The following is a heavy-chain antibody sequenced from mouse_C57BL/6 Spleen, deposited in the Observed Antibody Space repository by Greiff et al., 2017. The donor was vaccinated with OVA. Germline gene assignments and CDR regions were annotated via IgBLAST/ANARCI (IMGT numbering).Heavy chain of an antibody. Sequence: QVQLQQSGPELVKPGASVKISCKASGYAFSSSWMNWVKQRPGKGLEWIGRIYPGGGDTNYNGKLKGKATLSADKASSTAYMQLSSLTSEDSAVYFCAFYYGEGYYSMDYWGQGTSVTVSS. J-gene: IGHJ4*01. D-gene: IGHD2-1*01. CDR3: AFYYGEGYYSMDY. CDR2: IYPGGGDT. CDR1: GYAFSSSW. V-gene: IGHV1-82*01.